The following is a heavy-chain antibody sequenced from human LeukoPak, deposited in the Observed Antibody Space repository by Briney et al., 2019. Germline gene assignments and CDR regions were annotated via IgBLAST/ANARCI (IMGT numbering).Heavy chain of an antibody. CDR3: ARDPSSSPFFDY. CDR2: IRYDGSNK. D-gene: IGHD6-13*01. Sequence: GGSLRLSCAASGFTFSSYGMHWVRQAPGKGLEWVAFIRYDGSNKYYADSVKGRFTISRDNSKNTLYLQMNSLRAEDTAVYYCARDPSSSPFFDYWGQGTLVTVSS. J-gene: IGHJ4*02. CDR1: GFTFSSYG. V-gene: IGHV3-30*02.